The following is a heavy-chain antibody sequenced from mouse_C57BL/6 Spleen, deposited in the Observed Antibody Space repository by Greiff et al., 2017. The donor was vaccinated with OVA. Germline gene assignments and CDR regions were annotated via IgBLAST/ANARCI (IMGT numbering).Heavy chain of an antibody. V-gene: IGHV5-6*01. J-gene: IGHJ2*01. CDR3: ATSAQAATGYYFDY. CDR1: GFTFSSYG. Sequence: EVQLVESGGDLVKPGGSLKLSCAASGFTFSSYGMSWVRQTPDKRLEWVATISSGGSYTYYPDSVKGRFTISRDNAKNTLYLQMSSLKSEDTAMYYCATSAQAATGYYFDYWGQGTTLTVSS. CDR2: ISSGGSYT. D-gene: IGHD3-2*02.